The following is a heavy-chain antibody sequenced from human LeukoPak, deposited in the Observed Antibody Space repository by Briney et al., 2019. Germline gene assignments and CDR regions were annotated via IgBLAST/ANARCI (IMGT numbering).Heavy chain of an antibody. J-gene: IGHJ4*02. V-gene: IGHV4-59*08. CDR2: IYYSGST. CDR3: AATVATGYGGLDY. CDR1: GGSISSYY. D-gene: IGHD5-12*01. Sequence: SETLSLTCTVSGGSISSYYWSWIRQPPGKGLEWIGYIYYSGSTNYNPSLKSRVTISVDTSKNQFSLKLSSVTAADTAVYYCAATVATGYGGLDYWGQGTLVTVSS.